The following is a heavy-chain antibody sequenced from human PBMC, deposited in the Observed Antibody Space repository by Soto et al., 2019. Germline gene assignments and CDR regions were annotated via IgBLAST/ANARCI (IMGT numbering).Heavy chain of an antibody. CDR3: ASTTVTTDATQNYYYYYIDV. V-gene: IGHV4-34*01. D-gene: IGHD4-4*01. CDR1: GGSFSGYY. Sequence: QVQLQQWGAGLLKPSETLSLTCAFYGGSFSGYYWNWIRQPPGKGLEWIGEINHSGSTNYNPSRKSRVTISVDTSENQCSLKMSSVTAEDTVVYYGASTTVTTDATQNYYYYYIDVWGQGTTVTVSS. CDR2: INHSGST. J-gene: IGHJ6*03.